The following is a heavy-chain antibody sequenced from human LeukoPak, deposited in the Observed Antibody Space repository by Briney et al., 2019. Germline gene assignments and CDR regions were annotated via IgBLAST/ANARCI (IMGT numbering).Heavy chain of an antibody. Sequence: PSETLSLTCAVYGGSFSGYNWSWIRQPPGKGLEWIGEINHSGSSNYNPSLKSRVTISVDTSKNQFSLKLSSVTAADTAVYYCARQQSAGAFDYWGQGTLVTVSS. V-gene: IGHV4-34*01. J-gene: IGHJ4*02. CDR2: INHSGSS. CDR3: ARQQSAGAFDY. D-gene: IGHD6-13*01. CDR1: GGSFSGYN.